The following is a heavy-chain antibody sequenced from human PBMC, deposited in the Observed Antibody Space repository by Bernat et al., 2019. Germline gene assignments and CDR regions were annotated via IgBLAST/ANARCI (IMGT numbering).Heavy chain of an antibody. Sequence: QAQLVESGGGVVQPGRSLRLSCAASGFIFSDYGMHWVRQAPGKGLEWVAAIWYDGTNKFYADSVKDRFTISRDNSKDTLYLQMNSLRAEDTALYYCARGDYSGVTNPEFDYWGQGTLVTVSS. CDR1: GFIFSDYG. D-gene: IGHD4-17*01. J-gene: IGHJ4*02. CDR2: IWYDGTNK. V-gene: IGHV3-33*01. CDR3: ARGDYSGVTNPEFDY.